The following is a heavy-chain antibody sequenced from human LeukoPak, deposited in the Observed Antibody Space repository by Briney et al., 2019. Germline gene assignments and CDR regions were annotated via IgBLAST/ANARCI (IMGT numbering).Heavy chain of an antibody. CDR1: GFTFSSYA. CDR3: ARIMTTVTFLDY. CDR2: IGSSGTTV. D-gene: IGHD4-17*01. V-gene: IGHV3-48*03. Sequence: PGGSLRLSCGDSGFTFSSYAMNWVRQAPGKGLEWVAYIGSSGTTVYYADSVKGRFTISRDNAENSLYLQMNSLRIEDTAVYYCARIMTTVTFLDYWGQGTLVTVSS. J-gene: IGHJ4*02.